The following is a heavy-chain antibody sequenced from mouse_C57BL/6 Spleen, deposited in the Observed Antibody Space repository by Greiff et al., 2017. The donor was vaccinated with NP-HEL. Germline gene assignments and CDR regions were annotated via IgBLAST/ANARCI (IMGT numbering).Heavy chain of an antibody. V-gene: IGHV1-69*01. CDR2: IDPSDSYT. Sequence: QVQLQQPGAELVMPGASVKLSCKASGYTFTSYWMHWVKQRPGQGLEWIGEIDPSDSYTNYNQKFKGKSTLTVDKSSSTAYMQLSSLTSEDSAVYYCARPAQATGNWCAYWGQGTLVTVSA. CDR1: GYTFTSYW. CDR3: ARPAQATGNWCAY. D-gene: IGHD3-2*02. J-gene: IGHJ3*01.